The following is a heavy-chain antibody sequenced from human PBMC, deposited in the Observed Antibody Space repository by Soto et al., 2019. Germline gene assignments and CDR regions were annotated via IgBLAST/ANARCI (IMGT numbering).Heavy chain of an antibody. CDR3: AKDFRPDGKYDLDY. CDR2: ILSDGGTK. J-gene: IGHJ4*02. D-gene: IGHD3-3*01. Sequence: EVQLLESGGGLVQPGGSLRLSCAASGSTFAGYAMNWVRQAPGRGLEWVAGILSDGGTKYYADPVKGRFTISRDNSKNILYLQMSSLRADDTALYYCAKDFRPDGKYDLDYWGQGTPVVVSS. V-gene: IGHV3-23*01. CDR1: GSTFAGYA.